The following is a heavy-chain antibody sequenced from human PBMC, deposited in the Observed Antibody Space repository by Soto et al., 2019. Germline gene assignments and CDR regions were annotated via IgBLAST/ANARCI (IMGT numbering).Heavy chain of an antibody. Sequence: EVQLVESGGGLVQPGGSLRLSCVASGFTVTDIYMNWVRQAPGKGLEWVSVIYNEFTDYADSVRGRFSISTDSSKNALYLQMNSRRAEASAVYYCVREPRYCSGGSCSIMGDAFDIWGQGTMVTVSS. CDR1: GFTVTDIY. D-gene: IGHD2-15*01. CDR3: VREPRYCSGGSCSIMGDAFDI. V-gene: IGHV3-66*01. CDR2: IYNEFT. J-gene: IGHJ3*02.